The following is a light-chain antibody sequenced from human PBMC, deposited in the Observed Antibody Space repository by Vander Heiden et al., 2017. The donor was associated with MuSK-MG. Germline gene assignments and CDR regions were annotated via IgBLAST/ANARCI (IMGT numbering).Light chain of an antibody. Sequence: ETVMTQSPATLSVSPGETATLSCRASQSVNNNLAWYQQKPGQPPRLLIYGASTRATGVPARFSGSGYGTEFILTINSLQSEDSAVYYCQQYVNWPPWTFGQGTKVDIK. CDR2: GAS. V-gene: IGKV3-15*01. CDR3: QQYVNWPPWT. CDR1: QSVNNN. J-gene: IGKJ1*01.